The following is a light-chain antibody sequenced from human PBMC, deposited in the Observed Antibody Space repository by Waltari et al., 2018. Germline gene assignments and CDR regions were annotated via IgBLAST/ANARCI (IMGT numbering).Light chain of an antibody. Sequence: QLVLTQSPSASASLGASVKLTCPLSSGHSPYAIACHPQQPEKGPRYLMKLNSDGSHNKGDGIPDRFSGSSSGAERYLTISSLQSEDEAVYYCQTWDTGIHVLFGGGTKLTVL. CDR2: LNSDGSH. CDR1: SGHSPYA. CDR3: QTWDTGIHVL. V-gene: IGLV4-69*01. J-gene: IGLJ2*01.